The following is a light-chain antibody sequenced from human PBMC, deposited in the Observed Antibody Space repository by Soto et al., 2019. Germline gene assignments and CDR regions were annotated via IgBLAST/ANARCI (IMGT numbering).Light chain of an antibody. CDR2: WAS. Sequence: DIVMTQSPDSLAVSLGERATINCKSSQSVLYSSNNKNYLAWYQQKPGQPPKLLIYWASTRESGVPDRFSGSGSETDFTLTINSLQAEDVAVYYCQQYYSSPYTFGQGTELEIK. CDR3: QQYYSSPYT. J-gene: IGKJ2*01. CDR1: QSVLYSSNNKNY. V-gene: IGKV4-1*01.